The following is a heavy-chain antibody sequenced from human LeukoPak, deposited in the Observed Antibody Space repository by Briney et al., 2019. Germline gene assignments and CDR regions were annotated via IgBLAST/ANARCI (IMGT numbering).Heavy chain of an antibody. CDR2: IKQDGSEK. J-gene: IGHJ4*02. CDR1: GLTFSSYW. Sequence: GGSLRLSCAASGLTFSSYWMTWVRQAPGKGLEWVANIKQDGSEKYYVDSVKGRFTISRDNAKNSLFLQMNSLRAEDTAVYYCAREAGYYDFWSGYYTPIDYWGQGTLVTVSS. CDR3: AREAGYYDFWSGYYTPIDY. V-gene: IGHV3-7*01. D-gene: IGHD3-3*01.